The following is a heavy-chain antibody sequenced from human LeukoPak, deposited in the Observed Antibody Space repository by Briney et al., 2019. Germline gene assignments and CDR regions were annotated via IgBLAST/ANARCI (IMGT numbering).Heavy chain of an antibody. D-gene: IGHD3-16*01. V-gene: IGHV3-48*03. J-gene: IGHJ5*02. CDR1: GFTFSSYE. CDR2: ISSSGSTI. CDR3: ARGRVYDWFDP. Sequence: PGGSLRLSCAASGFTFSSYEMNWVRQAPGKGLEWVSYISSSGSTIYYADSVKGRFTISRDNAKNSLYLQMNSLRAEGTAVYYCARGRVYDWFDPWGQGTLVTVSS.